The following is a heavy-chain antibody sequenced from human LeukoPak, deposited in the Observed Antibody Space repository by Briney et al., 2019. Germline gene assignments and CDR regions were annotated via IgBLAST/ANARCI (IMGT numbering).Heavy chain of an antibody. J-gene: IGHJ4*02. Sequence: GASVKVSCKASGYTFTGYYMHWVRQAPGQGLEWMGWINPNSGGTNYVQNFQGRVTMTRDTSITTVYMELNRLRSNDTAMYYCARAAYVGANSWPGYWGQGTLVIVSS. CDR1: GYTFTGYY. V-gene: IGHV1-2*02. CDR3: ARAAYVGANSWPGY. CDR2: INPNSGGT. D-gene: IGHD3-10*02.